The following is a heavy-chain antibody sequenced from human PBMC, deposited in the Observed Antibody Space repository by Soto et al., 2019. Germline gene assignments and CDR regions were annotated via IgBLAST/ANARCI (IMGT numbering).Heavy chain of an antibody. CDR3: GRGRSGQIVVFY. Sequence: ASLKVSWKASGYTFTGHYIHWVRQAPEQGPEWMGEIGPESGATRYAQKFQGRVSMTRDMSTTTVYMELNNLRPDDTAVYYCGRGRSGQIVVFYWGQGTPVTVSS. V-gene: IGHV1-2*02. CDR2: IGPESGAT. D-gene: IGHD1-26*01. CDR1: GYTFTGHY. J-gene: IGHJ4*02.